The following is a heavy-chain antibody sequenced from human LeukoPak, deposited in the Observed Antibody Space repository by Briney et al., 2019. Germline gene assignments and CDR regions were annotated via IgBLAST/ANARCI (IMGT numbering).Heavy chain of an antibody. J-gene: IGHJ4*02. Sequence: GGSLRLSCAASGFTFSSDDMNWVRQAPGKGLEWVSGISGNGYGTYYADSVKGRFTISRDNSKNTLSLQMNSLRAEDTAVYYYAKVNWCSASCADAWGQGTLVTVSS. CDR1: GFTFSSDD. V-gene: IGHV3-23*01. CDR3: AKVNWCSASCADA. D-gene: IGHD2-2*01. CDR2: ISGNGYGT.